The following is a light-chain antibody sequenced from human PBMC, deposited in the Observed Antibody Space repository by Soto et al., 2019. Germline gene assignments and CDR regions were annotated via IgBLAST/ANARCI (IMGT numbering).Light chain of an antibody. CDR2: DAS. Sequence: ENVLTQSPATLSLSPGERATLSCRASQSVSSYLAWYQQKPGQAPRLLIYDASNRATGIPARFSGSGSGTDFTHTISSLEPEDFAVYYCQQRSNWAWTFGQGTKVQIK. CDR3: QQRSNWAWT. J-gene: IGKJ1*01. V-gene: IGKV3-11*01. CDR1: QSVSSY.